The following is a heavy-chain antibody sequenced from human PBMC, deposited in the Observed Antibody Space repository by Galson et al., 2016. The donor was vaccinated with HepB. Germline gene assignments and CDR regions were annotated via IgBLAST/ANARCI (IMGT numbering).Heavy chain of an antibody. CDR3: TRRYYYGKSVHPFYC. J-gene: IGHJ4*01. CDR1: GFTFSSYS. Sequence: SLRLSCAASGFTFSSYSMNWVRQAPGKGLEWVSSISSSSSYIYYADSVRGRFTISRDNAKNSLYLQMNSLRAEDTAVYYCTRRYYYGKSVHPFYCWGQGTLVTVSS. CDR2: ISSSSSYI. D-gene: IGHD3-10*01. V-gene: IGHV3-21*01.